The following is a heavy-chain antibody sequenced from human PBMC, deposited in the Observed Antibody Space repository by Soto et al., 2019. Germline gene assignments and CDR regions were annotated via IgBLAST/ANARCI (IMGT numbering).Heavy chain of an antibody. Sequence: EVQLLESGGGLVQPGGSLRLSCAASGFTFSTYAMNWVRQAPGNVLEWVSAISGSGGSIHYADSVKGRFTISRDNSKTRLYLQMNSLRDEDTAVYHCVKGYWKGDVWGQGTTVTVSS. CDR3: VKGYWKGDV. D-gene: IGHD1-1*01. J-gene: IGHJ6*02. CDR1: GFTFSTYA. CDR2: ISGSGGSI. V-gene: IGHV3-23*01.